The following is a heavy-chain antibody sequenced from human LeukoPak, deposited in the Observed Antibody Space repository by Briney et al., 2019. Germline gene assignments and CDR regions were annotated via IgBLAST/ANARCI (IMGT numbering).Heavy chain of an antibody. V-gene: IGHV3-48*03. J-gene: IGHJ6*04. CDR3: AELGITMIGGV. Sequence: QPGGSLRLSCAASGFTFSSYEMNWVRQAPGEGLEWVSYISSSGSTIYYAGSVKGRFTISRDNAKNSLYLQMNSLRAEDTAVYYCAELGITMIGGVWGKGTTVTISS. CDR2: ISSSGSTI. D-gene: IGHD3-10*02. CDR1: GFTFSSYE.